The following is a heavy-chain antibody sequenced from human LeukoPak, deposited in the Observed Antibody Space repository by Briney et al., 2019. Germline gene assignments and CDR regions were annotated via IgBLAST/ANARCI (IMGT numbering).Heavy chain of an antibody. Sequence: PGGSLRLSYTTSGFTFSNYGMHWVRQAPGKGLEWVSAISGSGGSTYYADSVKGRFTISRDNSKNTLYLQMNSLRAEDTAVYYCAKRTTGTTYGDYYFDYWGQGTLVTVSS. CDR3: AKRTTGTTYGDYYFDY. J-gene: IGHJ4*02. CDR2: ISGSGGST. V-gene: IGHV3-23*01. CDR1: GFTFSNYG. D-gene: IGHD1-1*01.